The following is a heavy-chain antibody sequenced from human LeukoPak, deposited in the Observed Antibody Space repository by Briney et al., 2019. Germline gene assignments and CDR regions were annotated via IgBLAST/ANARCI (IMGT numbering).Heavy chain of an antibody. V-gene: IGHV3-15*01. CDR2: IKSKTDGETT. D-gene: IGHD3-10*01. J-gene: IGHJ4*02. Sequence: GGSLRLSCVDSGFTFTNAWMSWVRQAPGKGLEWIGRIKSKTDGETTNYAEPVRGRFTISRDDSKSAVYLQMNSLKIEDTVVYYCTTDLGTYYHGSQRLIPIDYWGQGTLVTVSS. CDR3: TTDLGTYYHGSQRLIPIDY. CDR1: GFTFTNAW.